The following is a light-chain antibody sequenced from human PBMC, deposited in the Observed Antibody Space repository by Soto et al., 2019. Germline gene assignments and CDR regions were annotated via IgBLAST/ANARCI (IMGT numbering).Light chain of an antibody. CDR3: QSYDTSLSGFWV. Sequence: QSVLTQPPSVSGAPGQTVTISCIGSSSTIGAGYDVHWYQQLPGAAPKLLMYANNNRPSGVPDRFSGSKSGTSASLTITGLQAEDEADYYCQSYDTSLSGFWVFGGGTKVTVL. CDR1: SSTIGAGYD. J-gene: IGLJ3*02. V-gene: IGLV1-40*01. CDR2: ANN.